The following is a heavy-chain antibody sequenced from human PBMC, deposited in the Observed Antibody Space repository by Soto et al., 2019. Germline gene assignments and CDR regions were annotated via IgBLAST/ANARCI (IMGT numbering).Heavy chain of an antibody. J-gene: IGHJ3*02. D-gene: IGHD3-22*01. Sequence: SVKVSCKASGGTFSSYAISWVRQAPGQGLEWMGGIIPIFGTANYAQKFQGRVTITADESTSTAYMELSSLRSEDTAVYYCARDFKRYYDSSGPDAFDSWGQGTRVTVAS. CDR2: IIPIFGTA. CDR1: GGTFSSYA. CDR3: ARDFKRYYDSSGPDAFDS. V-gene: IGHV1-69*13.